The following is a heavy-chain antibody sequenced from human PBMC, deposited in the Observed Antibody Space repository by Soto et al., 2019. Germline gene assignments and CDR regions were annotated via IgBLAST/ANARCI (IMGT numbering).Heavy chain of an antibody. CDR3: ARLGYDILTGYYTLGY. CDR2: IYPGDSDI. Sequence: GESLKISCKGSGYSFTSYWIAWVRQMPGKGLEWMGIIYPGDSDIRYSPSFQGQVTISADKSISTAYLQWSSLKASDTAMYYCARLGYDILTGYYTLGYWGQGTLVTVSS. CDR1: GYSFTSYW. D-gene: IGHD3-9*01. J-gene: IGHJ4*02. V-gene: IGHV5-51*01.